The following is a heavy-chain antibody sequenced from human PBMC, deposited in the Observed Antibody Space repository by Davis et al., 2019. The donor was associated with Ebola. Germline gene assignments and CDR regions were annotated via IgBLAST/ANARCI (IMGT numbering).Heavy chain of an antibody. CDR1: GFIFSSYE. J-gene: IGHJ4*02. D-gene: IGHD6-19*01. CDR3: VRGGYSSGWKWDY. Sequence: GESLKISCEVSGFIFSSYEMNWVRQAPGKGLEWISYISDNGRTIWHADSVKGRFTTSRDNAKDSLTLQMTSLTADDMGVYYCVRGGYSSGWKWDYWGQGALVTVSS. V-gene: IGHV3-48*03. CDR2: ISDNGRTI.